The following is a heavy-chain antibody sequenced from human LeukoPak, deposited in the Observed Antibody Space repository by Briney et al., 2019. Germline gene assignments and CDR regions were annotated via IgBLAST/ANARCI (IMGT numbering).Heavy chain of an antibody. CDR3: TRAGYSSSWPTGHWFDP. V-gene: IGHV3-49*04. Sequence: GGSLRLSCTTSGFSFTDYAVSWVRQAPGKGLEWLGLIRSKPYGYTTGDAASVKGRFTISRDDSKSIAYLQMNSLKIEDTAVYYCTRAGYSSSWPTGHWFDPWGQGTLVTVSS. J-gene: IGHJ5*02. D-gene: IGHD6-13*01. CDR1: GFSFTDYA. CDR2: IRSKPYGYTT.